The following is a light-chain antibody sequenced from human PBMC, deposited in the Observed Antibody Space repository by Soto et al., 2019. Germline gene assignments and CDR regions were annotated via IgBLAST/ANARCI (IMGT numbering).Light chain of an antibody. CDR2: DAS. CDR3: QPRSNWPLT. J-gene: IGKJ4*01. Sequence: EIVLTQSPATLSLAPVERATLSCRASQSVSSYLAWYQQKPGQAPRLLIYDASNRATGIPAGFSGSGSGTDFTLTISSLEPEDFAVYYCQPRSNWPLTFGGGTKVEIK. V-gene: IGKV3-11*01. CDR1: QSVSSY.